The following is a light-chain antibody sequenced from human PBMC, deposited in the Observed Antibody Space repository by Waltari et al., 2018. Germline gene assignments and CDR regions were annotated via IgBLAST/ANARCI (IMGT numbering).Light chain of an antibody. CDR3: QTGGFGIWV. J-gene: IGLJ3*02. CDR2: VNSHGSH. Sequence: QLMSTQSPSASASLGASVRLTCTLSSGHSSSAVAWHQQQPETGPRYLMKVNSHGSHIKGDGIPDRFSGSSSGAGRYLTISSLQSEDEADYYCQTGGFGIWVFGGGTKLTVL. V-gene: IGLV4-69*01. CDR1: SGHSSSA.